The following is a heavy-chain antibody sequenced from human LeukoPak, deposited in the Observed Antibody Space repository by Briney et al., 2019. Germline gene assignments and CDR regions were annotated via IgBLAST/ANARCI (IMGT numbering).Heavy chain of an antibody. J-gene: IGHJ4*01. CDR3: WGRAPEWGPLDY. CDR2: IYPGDSDT. Sequence: GESLKISCKGSGYRFTNYWIGWVRQMPGQGLEWMGIIYPGDSDTRYSPSFQGQVTISADKSISTAYLQWSSLKASDTAVYYWWGRAPEWGPLDYWGQEPWSPSPQ. CDR1: GYRFTNYW. D-gene: IGHD1-26*01. V-gene: IGHV5-51*01.